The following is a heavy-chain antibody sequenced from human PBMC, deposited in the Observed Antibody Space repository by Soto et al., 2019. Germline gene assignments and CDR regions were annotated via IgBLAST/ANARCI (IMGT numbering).Heavy chain of an antibody. CDR2: ISYDGGNK. J-gene: IGHJ4*02. Sequence: LSLSCAASGFTFSSYGIHWVRQAPGKGLEWVAVISYDGGNKYYADSVKGRFTISRDNSKNTLYLQMNSLRAEDTAVYYCAKLYSYGSTFDYWGQGTLVTVSS. D-gene: IGHD5-18*01. CDR3: AKLYSYGSTFDY. V-gene: IGHV3-30*18. CDR1: GFTFSSYG.